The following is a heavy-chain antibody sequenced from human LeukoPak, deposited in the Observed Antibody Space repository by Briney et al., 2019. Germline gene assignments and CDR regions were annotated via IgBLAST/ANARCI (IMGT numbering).Heavy chain of an antibody. CDR1: GYSFTSYW. J-gene: IGHJ5*02. CDR2: IYPGDSDT. Sequence: GGSLQISCQGSGYSFTSYWIGWVRQMPGKGLEWMGIIYPGDSDTRYSPSFQGQVTISADKSISTAYLQWSSLTASDTAMYYCARSYDWDLNWFDPWGQGTLVTVSS. V-gene: IGHV5-51*01. D-gene: IGHD5-12*01. CDR3: ARSYDWDLNWFDP.